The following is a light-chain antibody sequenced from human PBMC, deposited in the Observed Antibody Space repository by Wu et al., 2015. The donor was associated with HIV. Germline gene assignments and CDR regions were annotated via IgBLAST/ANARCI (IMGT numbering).Light chain of an antibody. J-gene: IGKJ2*03. Sequence: DIQMTQSPSSLSASVGDRVTCTCRASQDISNYLAWYQQKPGKVPKLLIYAASTLPSGVPSRFSGSGSGTDFTLTISSLQPEDVATYYCQNYNTVPYSFGQGTRLEIK. V-gene: IGKV1-27*01. CDR2: AAS. CDR1: QDISNY. CDR3: QNYNTVPYS.